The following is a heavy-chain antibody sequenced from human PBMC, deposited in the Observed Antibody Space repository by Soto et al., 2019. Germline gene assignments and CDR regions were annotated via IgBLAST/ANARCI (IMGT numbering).Heavy chain of an antibody. CDR3: ARVFGDPDY. V-gene: IGHV1-8*02. CDR2: MNPNSGNT. Sequence: QVQLVQSGAEMKKPGASVKVSCKASGYTFTTYYIHWVRQATGQGLEWMGWMNPNSGNTGYTQNFQGRVTMTRDISISTAYMELSSLRSDDTAVYYCARVFGDPDYWGQGTLVTVSS. J-gene: IGHJ4*02. D-gene: IGHD3-10*02. CDR1: GYTFTTYY.